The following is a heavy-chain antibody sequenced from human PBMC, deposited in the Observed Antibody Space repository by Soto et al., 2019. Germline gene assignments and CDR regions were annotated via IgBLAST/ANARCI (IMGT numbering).Heavy chain of an antibody. V-gene: IGHV3-23*01. CDR1: GFTFSSYA. CDR3: AKAPQGSSGPQWYYYYMDV. J-gene: IGHJ6*03. D-gene: IGHD6-25*01. CDR2: ISGSGGST. Sequence: EVQLLESGGGLVQPGGSLRLSCAASGFTFSSYAMSWVRQAPGKGLEWVSAISGSGGSTYYADSVKGRFTISRDNSKNTLYLQMNSLRAEDTAVYYCAKAPQGSSGPQWYYYYMDVWGKGTTVTVSS.